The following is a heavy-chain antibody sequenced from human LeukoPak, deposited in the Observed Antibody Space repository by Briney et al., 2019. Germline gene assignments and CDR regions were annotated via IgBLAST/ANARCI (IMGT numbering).Heavy chain of an antibody. CDR1: GFTFSDYY. Sequence: GGSLRLSCAASGFTFSDYYMSWIRQAPGKGLEWVSYISSSGSTIYYADSVKGRFTISRDNAKNPLYLQMNSLGAEDTAVYYCARVSLGGSYYYYYMDVWGKGTTVTISS. CDR2: ISSSGSTI. D-gene: IGHD1-26*01. CDR3: ARVSLGGSYYYYYMDV. V-gene: IGHV3-11*01. J-gene: IGHJ6*03.